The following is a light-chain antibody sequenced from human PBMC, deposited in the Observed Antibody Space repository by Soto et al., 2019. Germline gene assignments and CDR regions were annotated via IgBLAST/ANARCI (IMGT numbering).Light chain of an antibody. CDR1: KLGDKY. V-gene: IGLV3-1*01. CDR3: AAHAGGNTWL. J-gene: IGLJ3*02. Sequence: SYELTQPPSVSVSPGQTASITCSGDKLGDKYACWYQQKPGQSPVLVIYQDSKRPSGIPERFSGSRSGDKASLTVSGLQTEDEGLYYCAAHAGGNTWLFGGGTKLTVL. CDR2: QDS.